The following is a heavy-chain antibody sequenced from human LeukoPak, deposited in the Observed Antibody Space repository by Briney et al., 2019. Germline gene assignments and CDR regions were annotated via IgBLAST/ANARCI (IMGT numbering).Heavy chain of an antibody. Sequence: PGGSLRLSCAASGFTFSSHGMCWVRQAPGRGLEWVSSISIGGDTTYSDSVKGRFTISRDNSKNTLYLQLDNLRAEDTAIYYCAKEIRPNDCWGQGTLVTVSS. V-gene: IGHV3-23*01. CDR2: ISIGGDTT. CDR1: GFTFSSHG. J-gene: IGHJ4*02. CDR3: AKEIRPNDC. D-gene: IGHD4-17*01.